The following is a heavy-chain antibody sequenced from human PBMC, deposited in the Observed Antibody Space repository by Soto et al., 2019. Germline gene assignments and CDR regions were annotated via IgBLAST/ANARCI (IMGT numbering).Heavy chain of an antibody. CDR3: ARNSLTGYYNYYDSMDV. D-gene: IGHD3-9*01. CDR2: IYPDDSDT. Sequence: PGESLKISCKSSGYSFSSYWIAWVRLMPGKGLEWMGSIYPDDSDTKYSPSLQGQVTISPDKSISSAYLQWSSLKASDTAIYYCARNSLTGYYNYYDSMDVWGQGTTVTVSS. V-gene: IGHV5-51*01. J-gene: IGHJ6*02. CDR1: GYSFSSYW.